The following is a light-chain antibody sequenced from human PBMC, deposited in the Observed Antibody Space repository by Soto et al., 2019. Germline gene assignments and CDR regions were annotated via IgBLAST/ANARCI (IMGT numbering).Light chain of an antibody. Sequence: QAVVTPEPSFSVSPGGSVALTCGLSSGSVSTSYYPSWYQQTPGQDPRTLIYSTNTRSSGVPDRFSGSILGNKAALTITGAKADYESDYYCVLYMGSGLWVFGGGTKLTVL. CDR1: SGSVSTSYY. V-gene: IGLV8-61*01. J-gene: IGLJ3*02. CDR2: STN. CDR3: VLYMGSGLWV.